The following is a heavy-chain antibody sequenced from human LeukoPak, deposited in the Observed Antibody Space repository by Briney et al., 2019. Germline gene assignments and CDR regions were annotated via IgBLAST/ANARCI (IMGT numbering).Heavy chain of an antibody. Sequence: GGSLRLSCAASGFDVDINYMSWVRQAPGKGLEWVSSITGSGRGTYYADSVKGRFSVSRDNSQNTVFLHMNSLRADDTALYYCSKDPNGDYVGAFDMWGPGTMVTVSS. CDR1: GFDVDINY. D-gene: IGHD4-17*01. CDR3: SKDPNGDYVGAFDM. CDR2: ITGSGRGT. V-gene: IGHV3-23*01. J-gene: IGHJ3*02.